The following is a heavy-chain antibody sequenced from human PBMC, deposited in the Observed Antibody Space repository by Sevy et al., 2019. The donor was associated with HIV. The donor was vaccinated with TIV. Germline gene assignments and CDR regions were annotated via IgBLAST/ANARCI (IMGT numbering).Heavy chain of an antibody. J-gene: IGHJ4*02. CDR2: IYYSGST. D-gene: IGHD3-22*01. CDR1: GGSISSGGYY. CDR3: ARAASSGYLYYFDY. V-gene: IGHV4-31*03. Sequence: SETLSLTCTVSGGSISSGGYYWSWIRQHPGKGLEWIGYIYYSGSTYYNPSLKSRVTISVDTSKNQFSLKLSSVTAADTALYYCARAASSGYLYYFDYWGQGTLVTVSS.